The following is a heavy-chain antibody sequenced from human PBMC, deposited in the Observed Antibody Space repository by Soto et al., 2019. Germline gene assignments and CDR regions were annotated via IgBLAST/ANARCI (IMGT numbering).Heavy chain of an antibody. CDR3: AGGNNHFDH. D-gene: IGHD1-1*01. Sequence: HPRGSLRLSCAASVISFNSSGMHWLRQSPGKGLEWLALIWFDGSNRYYADSVKGRFTISRDNSKNTLYLQMDSLRAEDTAVYYCAGGNNHFDHWGQGILVTVSS. CDR2: IWFDGSNR. V-gene: IGHV3-33*01. CDR1: VISFNSSG. J-gene: IGHJ4*02.